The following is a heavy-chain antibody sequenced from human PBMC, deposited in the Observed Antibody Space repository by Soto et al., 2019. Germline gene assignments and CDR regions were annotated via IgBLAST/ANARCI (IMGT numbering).Heavy chain of an antibody. V-gene: IGHV4-4*02. Sequence: SETLSLTCAVSSGSISSSNWWSWVRQPPGKGLEWIGEIYHSGSTNYNPSLKSRVTISVDKSKNQFSLKLSSVTAADTAVYYCGRVSESRSSQYYYMDVWGKGTTVTVTS. J-gene: IGHJ6*03. D-gene: IGHD6-6*01. CDR2: IYHSGST. CDR3: GRVSESRSSQYYYMDV. CDR1: SGSISSSNW.